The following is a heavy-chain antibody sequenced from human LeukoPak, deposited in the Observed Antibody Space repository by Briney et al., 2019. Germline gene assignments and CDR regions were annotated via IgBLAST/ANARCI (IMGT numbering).Heavy chain of an antibody. CDR3: ARSPLGIAPFDY. CDR1: GFPFRDHH. V-gene: IGHV3-72*01. J-gene: IGHJ4*02. D-gene: IGHD7-27*01. CDR2: IRNKANRYTT. Sequence: GALKLPCAASGFPFRDHHMDWVRQAPGEGLEGVARIRNKANRYTTEYAASVKGRFTISRDDSENSLYLQMDSLKTEDTAVYYCARSPLGIAPFDYWGQGTLVTVSS.